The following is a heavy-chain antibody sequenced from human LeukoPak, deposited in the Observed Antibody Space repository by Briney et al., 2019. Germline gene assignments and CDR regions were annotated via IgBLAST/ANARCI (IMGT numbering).Heavy chain of an antibody. V-gene: IGHV3-30*04. D-gene: IGHD3-22*01. J-gene: IGHJ4*02. CDR3: ARGGFHDRSGFFDY. Sequence: GGSLRLSCAASGFTFSTYAMHWVRQAPGKGLEWVTALSYDGSDNYNADSVKGRFTISRDNTKKTLYLQMNSLRAEDTAVYYCARGGFHDRSGFFDYWGQGTLVAVSS. CDR1: GFTFSTYA. CDR2: LSYDGSDN.